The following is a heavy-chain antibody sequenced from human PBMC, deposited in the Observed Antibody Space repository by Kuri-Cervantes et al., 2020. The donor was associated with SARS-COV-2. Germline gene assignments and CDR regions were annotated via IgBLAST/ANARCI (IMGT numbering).Heavy chain of an antibody. CDR2: ISSSSSTI. CDR3: AREVTIFGAVSRGFDP. CDR1: GFTFSSYS. V-gene: IGHV3-48*01. Sequence: ETLSLTCAASGFTFSSYSMNWVRQAPGKGLEWVSYISSSSSTIYYADSVKGRFTISRDNAKNSLYLQMNSLRAEDTAVYYCAREVTIFGAVSRGFDPWGQGTLVTVSS. D-gene: IGHD3-3*01. J-gene: IGHJ5*02.